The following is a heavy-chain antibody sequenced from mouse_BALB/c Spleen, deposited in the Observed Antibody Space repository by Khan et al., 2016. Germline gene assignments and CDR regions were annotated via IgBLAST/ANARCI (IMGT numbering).Heavy chain of an antibody. D-gene: IGHD2-12*01. CDR1: GYSITSGYY. Sequence: EVQLQESGPGLVKPSQSLSLTCSVTGYSITSGYYWNWIRQFPGNNLEWMGYISYDGSNNYNPSLKNRISIARDPSKNQFFLKLNSVTTEDTATYYCARLRRVDAMDYWGQGTSVTVSS. CDR3: ARLRRVDAMDY. V-gene: IGHV3-6*02. J-gene: IGHJ4*01. CDR2: ISYDGSN.